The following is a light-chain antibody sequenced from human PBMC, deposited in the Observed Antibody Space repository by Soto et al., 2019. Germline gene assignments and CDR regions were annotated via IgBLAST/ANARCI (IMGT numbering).Light chain of an antibody. Sequence: DIQITQSPSSLSASVGDEVTITCRASQTIMTYLNWYQLKPRKPPRLLIYAASSLQSGVPSRFGGSGSGTDFTLTISSMQPEDFATYSCQQSYNSPQTFGQGTKVDIK. CDR2: AAS. CDR3: QQSYNSPQT. J-gene: IGKJ1*01. CDR1: QTIMTY. V-gene: IGKV1-39*01.